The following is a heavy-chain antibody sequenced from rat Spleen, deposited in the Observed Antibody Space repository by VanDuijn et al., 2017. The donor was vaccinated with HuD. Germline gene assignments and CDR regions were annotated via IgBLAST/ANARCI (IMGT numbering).Heavy chain of an antibody. CDR2: INSAGST. D-gene: IGHD4-3*01. J-gene: IGHJ2*01. Sequence: EVQLQESGPGLVKPSQSLSLTCSVTVYSITSSYRWNWIRKFPGNKLEWMGYINSAGSTNYNPSLKSRISITRDTSKNQFFLQVNSVTTEDTATYYCAREAGYFDYWGQGVMVTVSS. V-gene: IGHV3-3*01. CDR1: VYSITSSYR. CDR3: AREAGYFDY.